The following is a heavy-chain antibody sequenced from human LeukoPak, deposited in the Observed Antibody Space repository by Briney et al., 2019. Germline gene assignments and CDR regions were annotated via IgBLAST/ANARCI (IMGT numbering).Heavy chain of an antibody. CDR1: GFTFTSSA. CDR2: IVVGSGNT. CDR3: AAQPHDYDYVWGSYRWSDAFDI. V-gene: IGHV1-58*02. D-gene: IGHD3-16*02. J-gene: IGHJ3*02. Sequence: SVKVSCKASGFTFTSSAMQWVRQARGQRLEWIGWIVVGSGNTNYAQKFQERVTITRDMSTSTAYMELSSPRSEDTAVYYCAAQPHDYDYVWGSYRWSDAFDIWGQGTMVTVSS.